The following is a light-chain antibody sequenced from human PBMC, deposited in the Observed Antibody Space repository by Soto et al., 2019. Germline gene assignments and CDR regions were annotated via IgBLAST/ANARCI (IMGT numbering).Light chain of an antibody. J-gene: IGKJ5*01. Sequence: ESVLTQSPATLSLSPGERATLSCRASQSVSSYLAWYQQKPGQAPRLLIYDASNRATGIPARFSGSGSGTDFTLTLSSLEPEAFAVYYCQQRSNGPAITFGQGTRLEIK. V-gene: IGKV3-11*01. CDR1: QSVSSY. CDR3: QQRSNGPAIT. CDR2: DAS.